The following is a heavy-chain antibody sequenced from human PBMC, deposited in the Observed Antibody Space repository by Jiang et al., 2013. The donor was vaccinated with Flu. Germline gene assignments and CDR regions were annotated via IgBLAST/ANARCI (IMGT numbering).Heavy chain of an antibody. CDR3: ASGYCPTASCFDYYYMDV. V-gene: IGHV6-1*01. CDR2: IYYRSKWFN. CDR1: GDSVSSNSAT. Sequence: QTLSLTCAISGDSVSSNSATWNWIRQSPSRGLEWLGRIYYRSKWFNNYALSVESRITINPDTSKNQFSLQLSSVTPEDTAVYYCASGYCPTASCFDYYYMDVWGKGTTVTVS. D-gene: IGHD2-2*01. J-gene: IGHJ6*03.